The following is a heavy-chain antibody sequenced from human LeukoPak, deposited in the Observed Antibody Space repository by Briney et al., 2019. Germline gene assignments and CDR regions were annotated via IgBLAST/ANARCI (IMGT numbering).Heavy chain of an antibody. V-gene: IGHV4-59*01. Sequence: SETLSLTWTVSGGSISSYYWSWIRQPPGKGLEWIGYIYYSGSTNYNPSLKSRVTISVDTSKNQFSLKLSSVTAADTAVYYCARGPTYYFDYWGQGTLVTVSS. CDR2: IYYSGST. CDR1: GGSISSYY. CDR3: ARGPTYYFDY. J-gene: IGHJ4*02.